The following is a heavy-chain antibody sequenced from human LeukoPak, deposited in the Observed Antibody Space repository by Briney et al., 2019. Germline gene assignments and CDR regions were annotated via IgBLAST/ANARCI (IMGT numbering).Heavy chain of an antibody. V-gene: IGHV3-23*01. CDR1: GFTFSSYA. Sequence: GGSLRLSCAASGFTFSSYAMSWDRQAPGKGLEWVSAISGSGGSTYYADSVKGRFTISRDNSKNTLYLQMNSLRAEDTAVYYCAKSTTVTDLGDYWGQGTLVTVSS. CDR2: ISGSGGST. D-gene: IGHD4-17*01. J-gene: IGHJ4*02. CDR3: AKSTTVTDLGDY.